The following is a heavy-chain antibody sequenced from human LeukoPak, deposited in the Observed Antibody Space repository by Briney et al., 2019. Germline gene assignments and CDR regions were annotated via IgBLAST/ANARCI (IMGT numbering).Heavy chain of an antibody. V-gene: IGHV3-64D*09. J-gene: IGHJ4*02. CDR3: VIAQYDFWSGLDY. D-gene: IGHD3-3*01. CDR2: ISGNGGST. CDR1: GFTFRRYP. Sequence: GGSLRLSCSASGFTFRRYPMHWVRQAPGKGLEYVSAISGNGGSTYYADSVKGRFTISRDNSKNTLYLQMSSLRTEDTAIYYCVIAQYDFWSGLDYWGQGTLVTVSS.